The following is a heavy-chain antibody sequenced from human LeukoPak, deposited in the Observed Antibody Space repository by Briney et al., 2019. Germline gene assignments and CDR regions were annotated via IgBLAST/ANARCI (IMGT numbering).Heavy chain of an antibody. J-gene: IGHJ4*02. V-gene: IGHV3-13*01. CDR2: VGTSGDT. D-gene: IGHD6-13*01. CDR1: GFGFSSYD. CDR3: AKDTDGAAAGTTWGH. Sequence: GGSLRLSCAASGFGFSSYDMHWVRQVTGKGLEWVSAVGTSGDTYYPDSVKGRFTISRDNAKNSLYLQMNSLRAEDTALYYCAKDTDGAAAGTTWGHWGQGTLVTVSS.